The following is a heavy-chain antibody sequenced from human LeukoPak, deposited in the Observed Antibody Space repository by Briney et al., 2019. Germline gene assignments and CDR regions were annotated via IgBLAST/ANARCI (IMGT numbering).Heavy chain of an antibody. CDR3: ASAGTSGSYSRVDY. J-gene: IGHJ4*02. D-gene: IGHD3-10*01. V-gene: IGHV3-7*01. CDR2: IKKEDGSEK. Sequence: GGSLRLSCAASRFTLGNYWMSWVRQAPGKGLEWMANIKKEDGSEKNYVESVKGRFTISRDNAENSLYLQMNNLRVEVTAVYYCASAGTSGSYSRVDYWGQGTLVTVSS. CDR1: RFTLGNYW.